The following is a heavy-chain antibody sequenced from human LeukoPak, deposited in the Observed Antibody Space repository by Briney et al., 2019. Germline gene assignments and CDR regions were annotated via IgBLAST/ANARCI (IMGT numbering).Heavy chain of an antibody. V-gene: IGHV3-66*01. CDR2: IYSGGST. Sequence: GGSLRLSCAASGFTVSSHYMRWVRQAPGKGLEWVSVIYSGGSTYYADSVKGRFTISRDNSKHTLYLQMNSLRAEDTCVYYCGRNNYYDSSGYSYWGQGTLVTVAS. D-gene: IGHD3-22*01. CDR3: GRNNYYDSSGYSY. J-gene: IGHJ4*02. CDR1: GFTVSSHY.